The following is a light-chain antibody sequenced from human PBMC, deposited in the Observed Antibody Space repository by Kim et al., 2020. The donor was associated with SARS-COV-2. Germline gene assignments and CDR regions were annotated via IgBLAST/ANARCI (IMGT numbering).Light chain of an antibody. V-gene: IGKV3-11*01. CDR2: DAA. J-gene: IGKJ4*01. CDR1: HNIDTS. Sequence: PGDRATLSCGASHNIDTSLAWYQQRPGQAPRLLVYDAANRATCVPDRFSGSGSGTDFTLTISSLEPEDFSIYYCQQRNTWPPAVTFGGGTKVDIK. CDR3: QQRNTWPPAVT.